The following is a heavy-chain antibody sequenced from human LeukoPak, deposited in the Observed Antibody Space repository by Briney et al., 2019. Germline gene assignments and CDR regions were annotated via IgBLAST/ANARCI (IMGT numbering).Heavy chain of an antibody. J-gene: IGHJ4*02. Sequence: APETLSLTCTVSGGSISSYYWSWIRQPPGKGLEWIGNIYYSGTTNYNPSLKSRVTISVDTSKNQFSLRLSSVTAADTAVYYCARVRPPWYFEYWGQGTLFTVSS. CDR1: GGSISSYY. CDR3: ARVRPPWYFEY. V-gene: IGHV4-59*01. CDR2: IYYSGTT.